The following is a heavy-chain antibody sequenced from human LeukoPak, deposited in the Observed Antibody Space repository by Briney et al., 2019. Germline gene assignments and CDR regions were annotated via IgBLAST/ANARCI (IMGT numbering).Heavy chain of an antibody. V-gene: IGHV3-74*03. D-gene: IGHD3-10*01. CDR3: ARDKKSGESSEIDY. CDR2: INGSTT. Sequence: PGGSLRLSCAAFGFTFSNYWVHWVRQAPGKGLVWVSRINGSTTKYADSVKSRFTVSRDNAKNTLNLQMNSLRAEDTAVYYCARDKKSGESSEIDYWGQGTLVTVSS. CDR1: GFTFSNYW. J-gene: IGHJ4*02.